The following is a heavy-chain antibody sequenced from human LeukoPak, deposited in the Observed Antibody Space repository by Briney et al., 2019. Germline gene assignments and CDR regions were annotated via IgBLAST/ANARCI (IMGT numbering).Heavy chain of an antibody. CDR3: AKMTHYYYYGMDV. J-gene: IGHJ6*02. CDR2: INHSGST. CDR1: GGSFSGYY. V-gene: IGHV4-34*01. Sequence: KPSETLSLTCAVYGGSFSGYYWSWIRQPPGKGLEWIGEINHSGSTNYNPSLKSRVTISVDTSKNQFSLKLSSVTAADTAVYYCAKMTHYYYYGMDVWGQGTTVTVSS.